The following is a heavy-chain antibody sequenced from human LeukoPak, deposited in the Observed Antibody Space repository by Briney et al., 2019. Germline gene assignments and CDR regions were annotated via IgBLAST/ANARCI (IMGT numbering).Heavy chain of an antibody. J-gene: IGHJ2*01. D-gene: IGHD3-22*01. Sequence: QPGGSLRLSCAASGFSFSSCAMSWVRQAPGKGLEWVSAISGSGGRTYYADSVKGRFTISRDNAKNTLYLQMNSLRAEDTAVYYCARTGSGFPNWYFDLWGRGTLVTVSS. CDR1: GFSFSSCA. CDR2: ISGSGGRT. CDR3: ARTGSGFPNWYFDL. V-gene: IGHV3-23*01.